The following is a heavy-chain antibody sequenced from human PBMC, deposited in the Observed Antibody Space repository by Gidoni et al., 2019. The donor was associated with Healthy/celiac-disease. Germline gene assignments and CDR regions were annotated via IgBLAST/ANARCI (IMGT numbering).Heavy chain of an antibody. CDR3: ARGSVYDYYGSGSYGYFQH. V-gene: IGHV1-69*01. CDR2: IIPSCGTA. CDR1: GGTFSSYA. D-gene: IGHD3-10*01. J-gene: IGHJ1*01. Sequence: VQLVQSGAEVQTPGSSVKVSCKASGGTFSSYAISWLRQAPGQGLEWMGGIIPSCGTANDAQKYKGRVTITADESTSTAYMGLSSLRSEDTAVYYCARGSVYDYYGSGSYGYFQHWGQGTLVTVSS.